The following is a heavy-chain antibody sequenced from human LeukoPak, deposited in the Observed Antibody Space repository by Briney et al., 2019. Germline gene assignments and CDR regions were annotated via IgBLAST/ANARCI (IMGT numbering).Heavy chain of an antibody. V-gene: IGHV3-7*01. D-gene: IGHD6-19*01. CDR2: IKQDGSEK. CDR3: ERESSGWSQSDPFDY. CDR1: GFTFSSYW. Sequence: PGGSLRLSCAASGFTFSSYWMSWVRQAPGKGLEWVANIKQDGSEKYYVDSVKGRFTISRDNAKNSLYLQMNSLRAEDTAVYYCERESSGWSQSDPFDYWGQGTLVTVSS. J-gene: IGHJ4*02.